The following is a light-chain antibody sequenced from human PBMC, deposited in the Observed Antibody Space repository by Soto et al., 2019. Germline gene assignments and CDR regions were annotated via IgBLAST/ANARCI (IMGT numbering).Light chain of an antibody. J-gene: IGKJ4*01. Sequence: ETVMTQSPVTLSLSPGDRATLSCRASHSVRSNLAWYQQKPGQPPRLLIYAASTRATGIPGRFSGCGSGTEFTLTISSLQSEDSAVYYCQQYNDWPPLTFGGGTKVEIK. V-gene: IGKV3-15*01. CDR1: HSVRSN. CDR2: AAS. CDR3: QQYNDWPPLT.